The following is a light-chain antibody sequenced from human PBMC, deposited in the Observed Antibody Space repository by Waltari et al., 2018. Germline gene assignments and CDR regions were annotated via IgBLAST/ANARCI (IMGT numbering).Light chain of an antibody. CDR1: NSDVGSYNL. Sequence: QSVLTQPASMSGSPGQSITISCTGTNSDVGSYNLFSCYQQPPGKAPRLIIYDVIKRPSGVSDRFSGSKSGNTASLTVSGLQPEDEAEYFCCSYAGSSTFHVLFGGGTKLTVL. V-gene: IGLV2-23*02. CDR3: CSYAGSSTFHVL. CDR2: DVI. J-gene: IGLJ2*01.